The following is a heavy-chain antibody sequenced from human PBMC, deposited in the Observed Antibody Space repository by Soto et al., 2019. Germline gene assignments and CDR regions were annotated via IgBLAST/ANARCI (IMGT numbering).Heavy chain of an antibody. D-gene: IGHD5-18*01. J-gene: IGHJ5*02. V-gene: IGHV4-30-4*01. Sequence: SETLSLTCTVSGGSISSGDYYWSWIRQPPGKGLEWIGYIYYSGSTYYNPSLKSRVTISVDTSKNQFSLKLSSVTAADTAVYYCARLYSYAPGWFDPWGQGTLVTVSS. CDR3: ARLYSYAPGWFDP. CDR2: IYYSGST. CDR1: GGSISSGDYY.